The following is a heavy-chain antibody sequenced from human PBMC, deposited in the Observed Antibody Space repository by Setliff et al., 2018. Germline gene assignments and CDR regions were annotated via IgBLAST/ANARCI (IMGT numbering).Heavy chain of an antibody. CDR1: GGSISSSS. D-gene: IGHD1-7*01. V-gene: IGHV3-21*01. CDR2: ISSSSSYI. J-gene: IGHJ3*02. CDR3: ARGGITGTTIDAFDI. Sequence: PSETLSLTCTVSGGSISSSSYYWGWIRQAPGKGLEWVSSISSSSSYIYYADSVKGRFTISRDNAKNSLYLKLNSLRAEDTAVYYCARGGITGTTIDAFDIWGQGTMVTVSS.